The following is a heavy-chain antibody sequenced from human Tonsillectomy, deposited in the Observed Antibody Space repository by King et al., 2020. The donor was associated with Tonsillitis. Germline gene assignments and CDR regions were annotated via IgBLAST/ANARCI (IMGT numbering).Heavy chain of an antibody. CDR3: ARPYSQAARGTFDM. V-gene: IGHV4-59*08. CDR1: GGSISGYY. J-gene: IGHJ3*02. Sequence: QLQESGPGLVKPSETLSLTCTVSGGSISGYYWSWIRQPPGKGLEWIGYIYYSGRPNYNPSLKSRVTISVDTSKNQFSLKLSSVTAADTAVYYCARPYSQAARGTFDMWGQGTMVTVSS. D-gene: IGHD2-15*01. CDR2: IYYSGRP.